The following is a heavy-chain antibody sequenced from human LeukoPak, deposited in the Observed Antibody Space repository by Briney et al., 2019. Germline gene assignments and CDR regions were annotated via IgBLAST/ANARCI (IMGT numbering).Heavy chain of an antibody. Sequence: SVKVSCKASGGTFSSYAISWVRQAPGQGLEWMGRIIPILGIANYAQKFQGRVTITADKSTSTAYMELSSLRSEDTAVYYCARSTYDSSGYYPSWGQGTLVTVSS. CDR1: GGTFSSYA. CDR3: ARSTYDSSGYYPS. CDR2: IIPILGIA. J-gene: IGHJ4*02. V-gene: IGHV1-69*04. D-gene: IGHD3-22*01.